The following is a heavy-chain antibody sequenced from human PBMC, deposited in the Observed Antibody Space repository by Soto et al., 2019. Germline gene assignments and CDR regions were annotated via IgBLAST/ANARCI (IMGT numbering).Heavy chain of an antibody. V-gene: IGHV3-23*01. Sequence: GSLRLSCAASGFTFSSYAMSWVRQAPGKGLEWVSAISGSGGSTYYADSVKGRFTISIDNSKNTLYLQMNSLRAEDTAVYYCAKVGAAPGYYYYYYMDVWGKGTTVTVSS. CDR3: AKVGAAPGYYYYYYMDV. J-gene: IGHJ6*03. CDR1: GFTFSSYA. CDR2: ISGSGGST. D-gene: IGHD3-3*01.